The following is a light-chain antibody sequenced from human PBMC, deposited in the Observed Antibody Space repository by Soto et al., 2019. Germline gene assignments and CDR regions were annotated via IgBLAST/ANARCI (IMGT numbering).Light chain of an antibody. V-gene: IGKV1-39*01. CDR2: GAS. Sequence: DIQMTQSPSSLSASVGDRVTITCRASQDIGSSLNWYQHKLGKAPKLLIFGASDLRGGVPSRFSSSGSGTKVTLTISSLQPDEVSTYYCQQSCYRHTFAFAPGTKVDIK. J-gene: IGKJ3*01. CDR1: QDIGSS. CDR3: QQSCYRHTFA.